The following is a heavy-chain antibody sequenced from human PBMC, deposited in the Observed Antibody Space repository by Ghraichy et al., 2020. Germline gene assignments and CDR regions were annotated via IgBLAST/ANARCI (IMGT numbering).Heavy chain of an antibody. V-gene: IGHV1-18*01. CDR2: ISAYNGNT. CDR3: ARDLFVADTAMVIVYYYYYMDV. Sequence: ASVKVSCKASGYTFTSYGISWVRQAPGQGLEWMGWISAYNGNTNYAQKLQGRVTMTTDTSTSTAYMELRSLRSDDTAVYYCARDLFVADTAMVIVYYYYYMDVWGKGTTVTVSS. D-gene: IGHD5-18*01. CDR1: GYTFTSYG. J-gene: IGHJ6*03.